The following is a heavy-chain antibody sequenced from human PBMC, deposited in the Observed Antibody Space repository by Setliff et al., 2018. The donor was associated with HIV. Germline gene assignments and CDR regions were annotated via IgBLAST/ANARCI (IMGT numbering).Heavy chain of an antibody. CDR1: GFNVNNKY. CDR2: IYSDDYT. Sequence: PGGSLRLSCAASGFNVNNKYMSWVRQAPGKGLEWVSIIYSDDYTYYSDSVKGRFTISRDKSKNILYLQMNSLRAEDTAVYYCARRTYCGSTPCFYYWGQGTLVTVSS. J-gene: IGHJ4*02. V-gene: IGHV3-66*04. CDR3: ARRTYCGSTPCFYY. D-gene: IGHD2-2*01.